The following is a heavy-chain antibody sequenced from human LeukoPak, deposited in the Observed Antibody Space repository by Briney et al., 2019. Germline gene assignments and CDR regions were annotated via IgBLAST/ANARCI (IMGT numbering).Heavy chain of an antibody. CDR1: GFTVSSNY. CDR3: ARVLRGVDY. J-gene: IGHJ4*02. V-gene: IGHV3-66*01. Sequence: GGSLRLSCAASGFTVSSNYMSWVRQAPGKGLEWVSVIYSGGSTYYADSVKGRFTISRDNSKNTVYLQMKSLRTEDTAVYYCARVLRGVDYWGQGTLVTVSS. D-gene: IGHD3-10*01. CDR2: IYSGGST.